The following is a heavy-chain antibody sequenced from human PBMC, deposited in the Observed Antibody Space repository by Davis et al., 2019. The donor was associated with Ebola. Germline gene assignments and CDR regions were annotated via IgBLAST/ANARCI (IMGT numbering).Heavy chain of an antibody. CDR1: GFTFSDYY. CDR3: ATTPQYSSGQNKPFDY. V-gene: IGHV3-11*06. J-gene: IGHJ4*02. CDR2: ISSSSSYT. D-gene: IGHD6-19*01. Sequence: PGGSLRLSCAASGFTFSDYYMSWIRQAPGKGLEWVSYISSSSSYTNYADSVKGRFTISRDNAKNSLYLQMNSLRAEDTAVYYCATTPQYSSGQNKPFDYWGQGTLVTVSS.